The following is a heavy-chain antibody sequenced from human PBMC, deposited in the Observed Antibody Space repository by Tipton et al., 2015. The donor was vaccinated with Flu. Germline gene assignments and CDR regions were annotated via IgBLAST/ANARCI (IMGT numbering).Heavy chain of an antibody. CDR3: TAGVGATDHDY. J-gene: IGHJ4*02. CDR1: GLTSSKAW. Sequence: SLRLSCVASGLTSSKAWMSWVRQAPGKGLEWVGRIKSKTDSGTRDFAAPVKGRFSISRDDSKNTLYLEMNSLKTEDTAVYYCTAGVGATDHDYWGQGTLVTVSS. V-gene: IGHV3-15*01. CDR2: IKSKTDSGTR. D-gene: IGHD1-26*01.